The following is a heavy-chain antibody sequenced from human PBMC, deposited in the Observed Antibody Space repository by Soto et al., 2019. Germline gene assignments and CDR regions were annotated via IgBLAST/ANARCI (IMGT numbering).Heavy chain of an antibody. CDR2: ISTTSNTI. Sequence: PGGSLRLSCVASGFTFSGYEMNWVRQAPGKGLEWVAYISTTSNTIYYAESVEGRFTISRDNDKNSLYLQLNSLRAEDTAVYYCARDAVSMMVVGDFHQWGQGALVTVSS. V-gene: IGHV3-48*03. CDR1: GFTFSGYE. J-gene: IGHJ4*02. D-gene: IGHD3-22*01. CDR3: ARDAVSMMVVGDFHQ.